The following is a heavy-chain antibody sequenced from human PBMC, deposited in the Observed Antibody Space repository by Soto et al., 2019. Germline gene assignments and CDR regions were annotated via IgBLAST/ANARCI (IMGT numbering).Heavy chain of an antibody. CDR3: ARDGFVVVTAISYYFYY. D-gene: IGHD2-21*02. J-gene: IGHJ4*02. V-gene: IGHV3-33*01. Sequence: GGSLRLSCAASGFTFSSYGMHWVRQAPGKGLERVAVIWYDGSNKYYADSVKGRFTISRDNSKNTLYLQMNSLRAEDTAVYYCARDGFVVVTAISYYFYYWGQGTLVTVSS. CDR2: IWYDGSNK. CDR1: GFTFSSYG.